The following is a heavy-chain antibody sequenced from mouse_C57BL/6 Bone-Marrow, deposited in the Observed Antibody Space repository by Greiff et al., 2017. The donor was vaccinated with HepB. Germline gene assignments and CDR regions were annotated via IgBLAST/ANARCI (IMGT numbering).Heavy chain of an antibody. V-gene: IGHV1-81*01. CDR2: IYPRSGNT. Sequence: VQVVESGAELARPGASVKLSCKASGYTFTSYGISWVKQRTGQGLEWIGEIYPRSGNTYYNEKFKGKATLTADKSSSTAYMELRSLTSEDSAVYFCARSWLLRGYWGQGTTLTVSS. CDR3: ARSWLLRGY. D-gene: IGHD2-3*01. CDR1: GYTFTSYG. J-gene: IGHJ2*01.